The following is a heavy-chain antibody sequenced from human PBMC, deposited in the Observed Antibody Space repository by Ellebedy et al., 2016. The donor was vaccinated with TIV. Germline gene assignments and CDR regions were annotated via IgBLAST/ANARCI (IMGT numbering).Heavy chain of an antibody. CDR1: GFSSSDYY. CDR3: ARISSGRSFYGMDV. CDR2: ISDSGSMI. J-gene: IGHJ6*02. V-gene: IGHV3-11*01. D-gene: IGHD6-19*01. Sequence: GESLKISXAASGFSSSDYYMSWSRQAPGKGLEWVSYISDSGSMIHYADSVKGRFTISRDNSKNSLYLQMNNLRAEDTAVYYCARISSGRSFYGMDVWGQGTTVTVSS.